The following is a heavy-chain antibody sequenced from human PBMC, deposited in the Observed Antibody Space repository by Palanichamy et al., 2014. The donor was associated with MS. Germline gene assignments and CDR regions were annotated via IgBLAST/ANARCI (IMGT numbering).Heavy chain of an antibody. D-gene: IGHD3-22*01. CDR3: ARAIVVVDY. V-gene: IGHV4-38-2*01. J-gene: IGHJ4*02. CDR1: GDSISSGYY. Sequence: QAQLQESGPGLVKPSETLSLTCAVSGDSISSGYYWGWIRQPPGKGLEWIGSIYHSGNTYYTPSLRNRVTISVDTSKNQFSLRLSSVTAADTAVYYCARAIVVVDYWGQGTLVTVSS. CDR2: IYHSGNT.